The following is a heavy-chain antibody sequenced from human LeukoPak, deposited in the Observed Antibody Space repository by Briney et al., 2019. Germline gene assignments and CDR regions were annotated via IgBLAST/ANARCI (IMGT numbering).Heavy chain of an antibody. Sequence: PGGSLRLSCAASGFTFSSYAMSWVRRAPGKGLEWVSAISGSGGSTYYADSVKGRFTISRDNSKNTLYLQMNSLRAEDTAVYYCAKDPRGYSYGPPLDYWGQGTLATVSS. CDR1: GFTFSSYA. CDR2: ISGSGGST. CDR3: AKDPRGYSYGPPLDY. D-gene: IGHD5-18*01. J-gene: IGHJ4*02. V-gene: IGHV3-23*01.